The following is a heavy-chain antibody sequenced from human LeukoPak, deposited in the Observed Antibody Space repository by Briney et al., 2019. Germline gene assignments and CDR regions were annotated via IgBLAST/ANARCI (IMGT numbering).Heavy chain of an antibody. Sequence: GGSLRLSCAASGFTLSSYSLNWVRQGPGKGLGWVSYISSGSGTIYYADSVKGRFTISRDNAKNSLYLQMNSLRVEDTAVYYCARRTAGYCSGGSCYGFQHWGQGTLVTVSS. D-gene: IGHD2-15*01. CDR2: ISSGSGTI. V-gene: IGHV3-48*04. CDR1: GFTLSSYS. CDR3: ARRTAGYCSGGSCYGFQH. J-gene: IGHJ1*01.